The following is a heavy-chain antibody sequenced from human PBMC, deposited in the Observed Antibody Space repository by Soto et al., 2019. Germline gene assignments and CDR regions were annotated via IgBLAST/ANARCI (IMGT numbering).Heavy chain of an antibody. CDR1: GDSVSSNSAA. D-gene: IGHD6-13*01. CDR3: ARDPRTWYSGSWSWFDP. J-gene: IGHJ5*02. Sequence: PSQTLSLTCAISGDSVSSNSAAWNWIRQSPSRGLEWLGRTYYRSKWYNDYAVSVKSRITINPYTSKNQFSLQLNSVTPEDTAVYYCARDPRTWYSGSWSWFDPWGQGTLVTVSS. V-gene: IGHV6-1*01. CDR2: TYYRSKWYN.